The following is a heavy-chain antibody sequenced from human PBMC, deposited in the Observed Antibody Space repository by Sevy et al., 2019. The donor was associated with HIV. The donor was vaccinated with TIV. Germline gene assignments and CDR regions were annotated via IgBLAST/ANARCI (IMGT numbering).Heavy chain of an antibody. CDR1: GFTFSTYA. CDR2: IGGSGSSK. J-gene: IGHJ4*02. D-gene: IGHD3-10*01. Sequence: GGSLRLSCAASGFTFSTYAMTWVRKAPGGGLEWVSVIGGSGSSKYYADSVKGGFTISRDNSKITLFLQMNSLRADDAAVYYCAKDRVSGTYYGGDFDYWGQGTLVTVSS. CDR3: AKDRVSGTYYGGDFDY. V-gene: IGHV3-23*01.